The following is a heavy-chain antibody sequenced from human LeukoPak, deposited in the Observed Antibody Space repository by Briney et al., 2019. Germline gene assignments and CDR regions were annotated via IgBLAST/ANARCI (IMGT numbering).Heavy chain of an antibody. CDR3: ARLKWRSPYYMDV. V-gene: IGHV4-34*01. D-gene: IGHD5-12*01. Sequence: SETLSLTCAVYGGSFSGYYWSWIRQPPGKGLEWIGEINHSGSTNYNPSLKSRVTISVDTSKSQFSLKLSSVTAADTAVYYCARLKWRSPYYMDVWGKGTTVTISS. J-gene: IGHJ6*03. CDR2: INHSGST. CDR1: GGSFSGYY.